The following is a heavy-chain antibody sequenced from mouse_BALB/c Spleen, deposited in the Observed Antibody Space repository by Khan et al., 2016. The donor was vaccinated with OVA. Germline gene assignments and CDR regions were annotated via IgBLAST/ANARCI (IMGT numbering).Heavy chain of an antibody. D-gene: IGHD1-2*01. J-gene: IGHJ3*01. CDR2: ISPGSGDT. Sequence: QVQLKQSGAELARPGASVKLSCKASGYTFTDYYINWVKQRTGQGLEWIGEISPGSGDTYYNEKFKGKATLTADKSSTTAYMQISSQTSEASAVYFCARRNYFGYTFAYWGQGTLVTVSA. CDR3: ARRNYFGYTFAY. CDR1: GYTFTDYY. V-gene: IGHV1-77*01.